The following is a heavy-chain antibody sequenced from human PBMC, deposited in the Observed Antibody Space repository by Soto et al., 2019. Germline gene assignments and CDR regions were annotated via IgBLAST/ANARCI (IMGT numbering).Heavy chain of an antibody. V-gene: IGHV1-46*01. J-gene: IGHJ4*02. CDR1: GYTFTNYN. D-gene: IGHD5-12*01. CDR2: IYARGGST. CDR3: FRGGYDDYGKEGRY. Sequence: QVQFVQSGAEVKMPGASVKVSCKASGYTFTNYNVHWVRQAPGQGLEWMAIIYARGGSTSYAQNFQGRVTVTWDTSTSTVYLELNSLRSAATAVYYCFRGGYDDYGKEGRYWGQGTLVTVSS.